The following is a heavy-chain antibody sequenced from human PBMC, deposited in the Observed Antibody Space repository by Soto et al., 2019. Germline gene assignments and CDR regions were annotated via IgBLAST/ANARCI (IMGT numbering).Heavy chain of an antibody. Sequence: EVQLVASGGNLAQPGGSLRLSCVASGFTLGDHYMGWVRQAPGKGWEWLGLIRQKPQIFSTNYAESVKGRFTISRDDSKNSLYLQMNSLTTEDTAIYYCADLTWGGSYFPWGQGTLVTVSS. V-gene: IGHV3-72*01. CDR1: GFTLGDHY. CDR2: IRQKPQIFST. J-gene: IGHJ5*02. D-gene: IGHD3-22*01. CDR3: ADLTWGGSYFP.